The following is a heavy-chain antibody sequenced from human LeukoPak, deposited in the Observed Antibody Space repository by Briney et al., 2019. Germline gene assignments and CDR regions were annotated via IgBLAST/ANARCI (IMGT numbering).Heavy chain of an antibody. CDR1: GYRFTSYW. V-gene: IGHV5-10-1*01. Sequence: GESLKISCKGSGYRFTSYWISWVRQMPGKGLEWMGRIDPSDSYTNYSPSFQGHVTISADKSISTAYLQWSSLKASDTAMYYCARGGDYGDYEVDYWGQGTLVTVSS. D-gene: IGHD4-17*01. J-gene: IGHJ4*02. CDR2: IDPSDSYT. CDR3: ARGGDYGDYEVDY.